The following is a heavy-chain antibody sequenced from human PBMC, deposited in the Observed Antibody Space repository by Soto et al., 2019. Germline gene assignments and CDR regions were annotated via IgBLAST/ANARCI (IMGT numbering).Heavy chain of an antibody. D-gene: IGHD3-10*01. V-gene: IGHV4-34*01. J-gene: IGHJ6*02. CDR1: GGSFSGYY. Sequence: KPSETLSLTCAVYGGSFSGYYWSWIRQPPGKGLEWIGGINHSGSTNYNPSLKSRVTISVDTSKNQFSLKLSSVTAADTAVYYCAREKQASLLWFGEWNYYGMDVWGQGTTVTVSS. CDR2: INHSGST. CDR3: AREKQASLLWFGEWNYYGMDV.